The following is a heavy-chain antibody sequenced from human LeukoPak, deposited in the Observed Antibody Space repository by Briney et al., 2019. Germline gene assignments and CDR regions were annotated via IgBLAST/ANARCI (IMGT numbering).Heavy chain of an antibody. J-gene: IGHJ4*02. CDR1: GSTFSSYW. D-gene: IGHD3-22*01. Sequence: GGSLRLSCAASGSTFSSYWMSWVRQAPGKGLEWVANMKQDGSEKNYLDSVKGRFTISRDNAKNSLYLQMNSLRAEDTAVYYCARDRGFSTFDYWGQGTLVTVSS. CDR2: MKQDGSEK. CDR3: ARDRGFSTFDY. V-gene: IGHV3-7*01.